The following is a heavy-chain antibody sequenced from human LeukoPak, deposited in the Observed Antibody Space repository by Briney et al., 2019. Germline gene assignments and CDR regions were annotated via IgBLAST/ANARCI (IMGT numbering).Heavy chain of an antibody. V-gene: IGHV1-2*02. J-gene: IGHJ4*02. CDR3: ARATNPQDCFDC. CDR1: GYTFTDYY. Sequence: ASVKVSCKASGYTFTDYYMHWVRQAPGQGLEWMGWINPNSGGTNYAQKFQGRVTMTRDTSISTAYMELSRLTPDDTAVYYCARATNPQDCFDCWGQRTLVTVSS. D-gene: IGHD1-14*01. CDR2: INPNSGGT.